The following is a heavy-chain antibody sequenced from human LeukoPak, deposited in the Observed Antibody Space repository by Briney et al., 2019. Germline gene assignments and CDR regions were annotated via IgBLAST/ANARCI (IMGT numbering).Heavy chain of an antibody. Sequence: ASVKVSCKASGYTFTSYDINWVRQATGQGLEWMGWMNPNSGNTGYAQKFQGRVTMTRNTSISTAYMELSSLRSEDTAVCYCARGRILYYYGSGSFGYWGQGTLVTVSS. V-gene: IGHV1-8*01. CDR3: ARGRILYYYGSGSFGY. CDR1: GYTFTSYD. J-gene: IGHJ4*02. D-gene: IGHD3-10*01. CDR2: MNPNSGNT.